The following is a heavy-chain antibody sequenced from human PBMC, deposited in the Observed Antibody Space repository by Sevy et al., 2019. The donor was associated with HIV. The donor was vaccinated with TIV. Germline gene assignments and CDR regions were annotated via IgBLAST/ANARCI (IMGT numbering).Heavy chain of an antibody. D-gene: IGHD3-16*01. V-gene: IGHV1-18*01. CDR1: GYIFTSYG. Sequence: ASVKVSCKASGYIFTSYGISWVRQAPGRGLEWVGGISPYKGTTNYAQKFQGRVTMTTDTSPFKVSKQLLSLRSDDTAIYYCARDGDYDYIGGTFPYRDFWGQGTLVTVSS. CDR2: ISPYKGTT. J-gene: IGHJ4*02. CDR3: ARDGDYDYIGGTFPYRDF.